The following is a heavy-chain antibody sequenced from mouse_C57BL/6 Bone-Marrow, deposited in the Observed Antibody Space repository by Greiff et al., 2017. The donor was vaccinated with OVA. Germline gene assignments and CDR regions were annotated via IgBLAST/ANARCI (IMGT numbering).Heavy chain of an antibody. CDR2: IYPGSGNT. CDR3: ARGGNYYGSSHWYFDV. D-gene: IGHD1-1*01. V-gene: IGHV1-76*01. Sequence: VQLQQSGAELMRPGASVKLSCKASGYTFTDYYINWVKQRPGQGLEWIARIYPGSGNTYYNEKFKGKATLTAEKSSSTAYMQLSSLTSEDSAVYFCARGGNYYGSSHWYFDVWGTGTTVTVSS. J-gene: IGHJ1*03. CDR1: GYTFTDYY.